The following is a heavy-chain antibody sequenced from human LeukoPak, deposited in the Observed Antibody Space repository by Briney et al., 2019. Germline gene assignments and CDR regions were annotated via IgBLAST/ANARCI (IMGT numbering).Heavy chain of an antibody. CDR3: AIYIGCSSTSCYPPHDAFDI. J-gene: IGHJ3*02. Sequence: ASVKVSCKASGYTCTSYGISWVRQAPGEGLEWMGLISAYNGNTNYAQKLQGRVTMTTDTSTSTAYMGLRSLRSDDTAVYYCAIYIGCSSTSCYPPHDAFDIWGQGTMVTVSS. D-gene: IGHD2-2*01. CDR1: GYTCTSYG. CDR2: ISAYNGNT. V-gene: IGHV1-18*01.